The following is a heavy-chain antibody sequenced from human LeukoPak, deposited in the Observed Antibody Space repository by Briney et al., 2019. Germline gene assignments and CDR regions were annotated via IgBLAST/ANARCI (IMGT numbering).Heavy chain of an antibody. Sequence: SETLSLTCTVSGYSISSGYYWGWIRQPPGKGLEWIGSIYHSGSTYYNPSLKSRVTISVDTSKNQFSLKLSSVTAADTAVYYCASQAGYNSSGYYYPSFDYWGQGTLVTVSS. CDR2: IYHSGST. CDR1: GYSISSGYY. J-gene: IGHJ4*02. CDR3: ASQAGYNSSGYYYPSFDY. V-gene: IGHV4-38-2*02. D-gene: IGHD3-22*01.